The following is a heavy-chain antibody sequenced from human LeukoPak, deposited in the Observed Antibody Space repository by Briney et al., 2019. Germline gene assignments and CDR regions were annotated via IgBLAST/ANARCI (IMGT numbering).Heavy chain of an antibody. CDR2: INQDGSER. J-gene: IGHJ4*02. D-gene: IGHD4-23*01. CDR3: VRDRGYSTFDY. Sequence: GGSLRLSCEASGFLFSNSWMCWVRQAPGKGLEWVANINQDGSERNYVDSVKGRLTISRDDAKESLYLQMNGLRAEDTAVYFCVRDRGYSTFDYWGQGTLVTVSS. V-gene: IGHV3-7*03. CDR1: GFLFSNSW.